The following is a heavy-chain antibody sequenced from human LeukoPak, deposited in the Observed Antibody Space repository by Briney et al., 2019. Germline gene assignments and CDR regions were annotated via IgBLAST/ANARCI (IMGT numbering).Heavy chain of an antibody. J-gene: IGHJ6*02. CDR2: ISYDGSNK. CDR3: ARDRTPAFRYSSSWYSPYYYYGMDV. D-gene: IGHD6-13*01. V-gene: IGHV3-30-3*01. CDR1: GFTFSSYA. Sequence: GGSLRLSCAASGFTFSSYAMHWVRQAPGKGLEWVAVISYDGSNKYYAGSVKGRFTISRDNSKNTLYLQMNSLRAKDTAVYYCARDRTPAFRYSSSWYSPYYYYGMDVWGQGTTVTVSS.